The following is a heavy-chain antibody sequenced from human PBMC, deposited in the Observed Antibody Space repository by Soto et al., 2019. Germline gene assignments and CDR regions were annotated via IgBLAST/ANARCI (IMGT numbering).Heavy chain of an antibody. D-gene: IGHD4-17*01. CDR1: GGSMSSSNW. V-gene: IGHV4-4*02. Sequence: QVQLQESGPGLVKPSGTLSLTCTVSGGSMSSSNWWNWVRQPPGKGLEWIGETHHSGRTNYNPSLKSRVTISVDKSKNHFSLKLSSVTAADTALYYCASSEATVLDYWGQGTLVTVSS. J-gene: IGHJ4*02. CDR2: THHSGRT. CDR3: ASSEATVLDY.